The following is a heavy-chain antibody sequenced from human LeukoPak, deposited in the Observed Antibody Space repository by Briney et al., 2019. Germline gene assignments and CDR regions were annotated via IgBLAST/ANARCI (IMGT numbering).Heavy chain of an antibody. CDR3: ARAYVSPDAFDI. CDR1: GGSISSYY. D-gene: IGHD3-16*01. J-gene: IGHJ3*02. V-gene: IGHV4-59*01. CDR2: IYYSGST. Sequence: PSETLSITCTVSGGSISSYYWSWIRQPPGKGLEWIGYIYYSGSTNYNPSLKSRVTISVDTSKNQFSLKLSSVTAADTAVYYCARAYVSPDAFDIWGQGTMVTVSS.